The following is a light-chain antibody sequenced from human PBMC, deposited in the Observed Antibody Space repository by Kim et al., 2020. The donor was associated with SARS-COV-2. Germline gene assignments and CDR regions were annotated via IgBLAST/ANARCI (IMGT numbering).Light chain of an antibody. V-gene: IGLV1-51*01. CDR1: SSNIGNNY. J-gene: IGLJ3*02. CDR2: DNN. CDR3: GTWDSSLSAGL. Sequence: QSVLTQPPSVSADPGQKVTISCSGGSSNIGNNYVSWYQQLPGTAPKLLIYDNNKRPSGIPDRFSGSKSGTSATLGITGLQTGGEDYYYCGTWDSSLSAGLFGGGTQLIV.